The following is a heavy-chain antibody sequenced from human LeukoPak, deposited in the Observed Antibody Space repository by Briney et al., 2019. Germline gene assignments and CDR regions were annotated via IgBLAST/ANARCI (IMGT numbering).Heavy chain of an antibody. CDR2: TYYRSKWYD. V-gene: IGHV6-1*01. CDR1: GDIFSSNSAA. CDR3: ARDTIAAAGTSPFDY. D-gene: IGHD6-13*01. Sequence: SQTLSLTCAISGDIFSSNSAAWNWIRQSPSRGLEWLGRTYYRSKWYDDYAVSVKGRITIIPDTSKNQFSLQLNSVTPEDTAVYYCARDTIAAAGTSPFDYWGQGTLVTVSS. J-gene: IGHJ4*02.